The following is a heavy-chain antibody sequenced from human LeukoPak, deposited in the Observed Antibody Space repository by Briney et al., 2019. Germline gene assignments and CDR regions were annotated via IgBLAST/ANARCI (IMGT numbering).Heavy chain of an antibody. CDR3: ARGGCSSTSCQPGYKDYYYMDV. V-gene: IGHV3-48*04. CDR2: ISSSSSTI. D-gene: IGHD2-2*01. J-gene: IGHJ6*03. Sequence: GGSLRLSCAASGFTFSSYSMNWVRQAPGKGLEWVSYISSSSSTIYYADSVKGRFTISRDNAKNSLYLQMNSLRAEDTAVYYRARGGCSSTSCQPGYKDYYYMDVWGKGTTVTVS. CDR1: GFTFSSYS.